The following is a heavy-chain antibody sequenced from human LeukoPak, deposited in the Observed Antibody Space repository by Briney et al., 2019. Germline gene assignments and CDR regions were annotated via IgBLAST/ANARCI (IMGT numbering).Heavy chain of an antibody. Sequence: GGSLRLSCAASGFTFSSYSMNWVRQAPGKGLEWVSSISSSSSYIYYADSVKGRFTFSRDKSKNMLHLDMNSLRADDTAVYYCATQPESYGDSASYFHHWGQGTLVTVSS. CDR2: ISSSSSYI. J-gene: IGHJ1*01. V-gene: IGHV3-21*04. D-gene: IGHD4-17*01. CDR3: ATQPESYGDSASYFHH. CDR1: GFTFSSYS.